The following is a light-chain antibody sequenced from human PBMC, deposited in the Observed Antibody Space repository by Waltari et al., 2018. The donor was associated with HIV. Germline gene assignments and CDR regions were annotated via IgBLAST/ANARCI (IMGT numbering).Light chain of an antibody. CDR1: QTLLYSDGYKY. CDR2: KTS. CDR3: MQALQAYS. J-gene: IGKJ2*01. Sequence: DIVMTQSPLSLPVTPGESASISCRSSQTLLYSDGYKYLDWYQQKPGQSPRLLIYKTSNRASGVSDRFSGSASGTDFTLRISRVEAEDVGVYYCMQALQAYSFGQWTKLEIK. V-gene: IGKV2-28*01.